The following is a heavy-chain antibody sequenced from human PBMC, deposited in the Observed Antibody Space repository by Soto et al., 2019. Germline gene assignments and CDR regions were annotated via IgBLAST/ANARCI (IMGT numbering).Heavy chain of an antibody. Sequence: EVHLAESGGGLVQPGGSLRVSCAASGFTFSTYWMSWVRQAPGKGLEWVAKIKADGSETYYVDSVKGRFTISRDNARNSLRLQMNSLRSADPAIYYCASESGIDPIFDIWGQGTRVTVSS. J-gene: IGHJ3*02. CDR1: GFTFSTYW. CDR2: IKADGSET. CDR3: ASESGIDPIFDI. D-gene: IGHD3-3*02. V-gene: IGHV3-7*01.